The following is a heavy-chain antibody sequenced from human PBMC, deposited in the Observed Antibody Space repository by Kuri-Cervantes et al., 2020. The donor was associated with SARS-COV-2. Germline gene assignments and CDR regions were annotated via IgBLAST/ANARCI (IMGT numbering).Heavy chain of an antibody. CDR1: GGSFSGYY. V-gene: IGHV4-34*01. Sequence: SETLSLTCAVYGGSFSGYYWSWIRQPPGKGLEWIGSIYHSGSTYYNPSLMSRVTILVDTSKNQFSLKLSSVTAADTAVYYCARDYSNYFDYWGQGTLVTVSS. CDR3: ARDYSNYFDY. D-gene: IGHD5-18*01. J-gene: IGHJ4*02. CDR2: IYHSGST.